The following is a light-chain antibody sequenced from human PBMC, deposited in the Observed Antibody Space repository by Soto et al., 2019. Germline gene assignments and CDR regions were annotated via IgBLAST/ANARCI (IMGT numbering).Light chain of an antibody. V-gene: IGLV2-14*01. CDR1: SGDVGGYDY. CDR3: SSFTSSTTRV. Sequence: QSALTQPASVSGSPGQSITISCTGSSGDVGGYDYVSWYQQYPGKAPKLMIYDVSNRPSGVSNRFSGSKSGNTASLTISGLQADDEADYYCSSFTSSTTRVFGTGTKVTVL. CDR2: DVS. J-gene: IGLJ1*01.